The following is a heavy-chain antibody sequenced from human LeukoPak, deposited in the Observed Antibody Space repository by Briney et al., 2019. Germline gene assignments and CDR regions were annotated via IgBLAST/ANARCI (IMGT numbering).Heavy chain of an antibody. CDR1: GFTFSSYG. J-gene: IGHJ3*02. CDR3: ASQGRADAFDI. Sequence: GGSLRLSCAASGFTFSSYGMNWVRQAPGKGLEWVSSISSSSSYIYYADSVKGRFTISRDNAKNSLYLQMNSLRAEDTAVYYCASQGRADAFDIWGQGTMVTVSS. V-gene: IGHV3-21*01. CDR2: ISSSSSYI.